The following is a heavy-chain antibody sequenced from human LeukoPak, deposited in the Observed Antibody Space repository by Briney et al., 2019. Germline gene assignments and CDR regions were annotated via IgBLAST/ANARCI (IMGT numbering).Heavy chain of an antibody. CDR3: ARNRDYYDSSGANYYYYGMDV. D-gene: IGHD3-22*01. J-gene: IGHJ6*02. V-gene: IGHV5-51*01. CDR2: IYPGDSDT. CDR1: GYSFTSYW. Sequence: GESLRISCKGSGYSFTSYWIGWVRQMPGKGLEWMGIIYPGDSDTRYSPSFQGQVTISADKSISTAYLQWSSLKASDTAMYYCARNRDYYDSSGANYYYYGMDVWGQGTTVTVSS.